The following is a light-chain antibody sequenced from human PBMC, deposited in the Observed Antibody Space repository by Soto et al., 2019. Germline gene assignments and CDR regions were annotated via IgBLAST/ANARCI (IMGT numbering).Light chain of an antibody. CDR1: SSDVGSYNL. CDR3: CSYAGSNTFGI. CDR2: EVK. V-gene: IGLV2-23*02. Sequence: QSALTQPASVSGSPGQSITISCTGTSSDVGSYNLVSWYQQHPGKAPELMIYEVKKRPSGVSTRFSGSKSGNTASLTISGFQAEDEADYYCCSYAGSNTFGIFGGGTKLTVL. J-gene: IGLJ2*01.